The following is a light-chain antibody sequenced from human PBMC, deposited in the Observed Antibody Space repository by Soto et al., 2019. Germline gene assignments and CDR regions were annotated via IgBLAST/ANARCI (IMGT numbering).Light chain of an antibody. V-gene: IGLV1-44*01. CDR2: SNN. Sequence: QSVLTHPPSASGTPGQRVTISCSGSSSNIGSNAVNWFQQLPGTAPQLLIYSNNQRPSGVPDRFSGSKSGTSASLAISALQSEDEADYYCAAWDDSLNGYVFGTGPNVTVL. CDR1: SSNIGSNA. J-gene: IGLJ1*01. CDR3: AAWDDSLNGYV.